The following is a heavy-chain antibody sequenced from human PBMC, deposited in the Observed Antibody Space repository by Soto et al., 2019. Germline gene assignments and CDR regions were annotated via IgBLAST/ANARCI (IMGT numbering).Heavy chain of an antibody. CDR3: ARGYDYYDSSGYSRGGKYQYGMDV. V-gene: IGHV3-33*01. CDR1: GFTVSSYA. J-gene: IGHJ6*02. CDR2: IWFDGSDI. Sequence: QVQLVESVGGVVQPGRSLRLSCAASGFTVSSYAMHWVRQAPGKGLEWVAVIWFDGSDINYADSVKGRFTISRDNSKNTLHLKMNSLRAEDTAVYYCARGYDYYDSSGYSRGGKYQYGMDVWGLGTTVSVSS. D-gene: IGHD3-22*01.